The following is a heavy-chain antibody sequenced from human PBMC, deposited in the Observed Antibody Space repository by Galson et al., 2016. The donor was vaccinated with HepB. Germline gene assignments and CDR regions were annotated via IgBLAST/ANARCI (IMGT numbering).Heavy chain of an antibody. Sequence: SLRLSCAASGFTFGDYGMHWVRQAPGKGLEWVSGIGWSGVAIGYADSVKGRFTISRDNAKNSLYLQMNSLRAEDTAFYYCAKELAWNYKDFDLWGRGTLVTVSS. V-gene: IGHV3-9*01. CDR3: AKELAWNYKDFDL. CDR2: IGWSGVAI. D-gene: IGHD1-7*01. J-gene: IGHJ2*01. CDR1: GFTFGDYG.